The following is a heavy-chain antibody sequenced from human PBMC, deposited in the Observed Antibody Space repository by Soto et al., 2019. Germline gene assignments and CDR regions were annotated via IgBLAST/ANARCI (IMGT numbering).Heavy chain of an antibody. Sequence: EVQLLESGGGLIQPGGSLRLSCVASGFTFNNYAMSWVRQAPGKGLEWVSVISGSGDGTYYADSVKGRFTISRDNSKNTLYLHMKSLKLEDTAVYYCAKDPGYCSFGRCSRVDYWGQGTLVTVSS. CDR1: GFTFNNYA. CDR2: ISGSGDGT. CDR3: AKDPGYCSFGRCSRVDY. V-gene: IGHV3-23*01. D-gene: IGHD2-15*01. J-gene: IGHJ4*02.